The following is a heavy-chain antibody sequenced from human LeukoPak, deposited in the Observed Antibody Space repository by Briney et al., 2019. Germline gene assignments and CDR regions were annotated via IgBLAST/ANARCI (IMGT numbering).Heavy chain of an antibody. CDR3: ARAYYHASGGAFGMDV. J-gene: IGHJ6*02. Sequence: GGSLRLSCAASGFTFSSYGMHWVRQAPGKGPEWVALIWFDGNKKDYVDSVKGRFTISRDNSKKTLYLQMNSLRAEDTALYYCARAYYHASGGAFGMDVWGQGTTVTVSS. CDR2: IWFDGNKK. V-gene: IGHV3-33*01. CDR1: GFTFSSYG. D-gene: IGHD3-10*01.